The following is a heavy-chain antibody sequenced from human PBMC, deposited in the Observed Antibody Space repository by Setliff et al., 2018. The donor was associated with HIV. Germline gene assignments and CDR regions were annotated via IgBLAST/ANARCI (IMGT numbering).Heavy chain of an antibody. J-gene: IGHJ5*02. V-gene: IGHV1-18*01. CDR1: GYTFTTYG. CDR3: ARDGGYYGSGSYYGWFDP. Sequence: ASVKVSCKPSGYTFTTYGLSWVRQAPGQGLEWMGWISTYSDETSYSQNLQGRLTMTTDTSTGTAYMELRSLRSDDTAVYYCARDGGYYGSGSYYGWFDPWGQGTLVTVSS. D-gene: IGHD3-10*01. CDR2: ISTYSDET.